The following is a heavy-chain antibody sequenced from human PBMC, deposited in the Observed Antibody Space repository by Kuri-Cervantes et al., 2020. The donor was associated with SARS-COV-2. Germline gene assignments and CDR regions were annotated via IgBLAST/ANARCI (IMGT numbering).Heavy chain of an antibody. CDR3: ARHGNSYCSSTSCSYNYYYYYMDV. J-gene: IGHJ6*03. Sequence: GSLRLSCTVSGDSVDSSTKYWTWLRQPPGKELEWIGYVSYSGTTNYNPSLKSRVTMSLDTSNNQFSLKLNSVTAADTAVYYCARHGNSYCSSTSCSYNYYYYYMDVWGKGTTVTVSS. CDR2: VSYSGTT. CDR1: GDSVDSSTKY. V-gene: IGHV4-61*01. D-gene: IGHD2-2*01.